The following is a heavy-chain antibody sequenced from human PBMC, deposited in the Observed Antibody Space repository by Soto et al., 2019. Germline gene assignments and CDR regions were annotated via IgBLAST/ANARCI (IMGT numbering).Heavy chain of an antibody. CDR3: AKYLLRNFGWLLDHAPATPYVDY. CDR1: GFTFSSHW. Sequence: PGGSLRLSCADSGFTFSSHWMHWVRQAPGKGLVWVSRINYDGSSTDYAESVKGRFTISRENAKNTPYLQMNSLRVDDTAVYYCAKYLLRNFGWLLDHAPATPYVDYWGQGALVPVSS. D-gene: IGHD3-9*01. J-gene: IGHJ4*02. CDR2: INYDGSST. V-gene: IGHV3-74*01.